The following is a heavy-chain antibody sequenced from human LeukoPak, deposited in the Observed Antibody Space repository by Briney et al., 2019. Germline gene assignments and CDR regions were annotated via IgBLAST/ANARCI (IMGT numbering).Heavy chain of an antibody. CDR3: ARGRVATPQDAFDI. D-gene: IGHD5-12*01. J-gene: IGHJ3*02. CDR1: GGSISSYY. CDR2: IYYSGST. V-gene: IGHV4-59*01. Sequence: PSETLSLTCTVSGGSISSYYWSWIRQPPGKGLEWIGYIYYSGSTNYNPSLKSRVTISVDTSKNQFSLKLSSVTAADTAVYYCARGRVATPQDAFDIWGQGTMVTVSS.